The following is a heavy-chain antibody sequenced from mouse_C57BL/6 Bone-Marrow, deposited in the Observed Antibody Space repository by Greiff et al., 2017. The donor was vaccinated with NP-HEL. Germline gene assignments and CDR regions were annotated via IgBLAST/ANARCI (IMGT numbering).Heavy chain of an antibody. CDR3: ARRGYSSWFAY. J-gene: IGHJ3*01. Sequence: QVQLKQPGAELVKPGASVKMSCKASGYTFTSYWITWVKQRPGQGLEWIGDIYPGSGSTNYNEKFKSKATLTVDTSSSTAYMQLSSLTSEDSDVYYCARRGYSSWFAYWGQGTLVTVSA. CDR2: IYPGSGST. D-gene: IGHD2-12*01. V-gene: IGHV1-55*01. CDR1: GYTFTSYW.